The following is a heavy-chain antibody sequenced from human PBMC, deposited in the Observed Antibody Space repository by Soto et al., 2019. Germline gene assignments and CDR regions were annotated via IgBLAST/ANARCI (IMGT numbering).Heavy chain of an antibody. CDR1: GFTFSSYS. D-gene: IGHD6-19*01. V-gene: IGHV3-21*01. Sequence: EVQLVESGGGLVKPGGSLSLSCAASGFTFSSYSMNWVRQAPGKGLEWVSSISSSSSYIYYADSVKGRFTISRDNAKNSLYLQMNSLRAEDTAVYYCARASSGWFPITYYYYGMDVWGQGTTVTVSS. CDR3: ARASSGWFPITYYYYGMDV. J-gene: IGHJ6*02. CDR2: ISSSSSYI.